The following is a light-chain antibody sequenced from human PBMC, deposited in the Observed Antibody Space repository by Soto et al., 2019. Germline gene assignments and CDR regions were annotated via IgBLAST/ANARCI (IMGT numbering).Light chain of an antibody. CDR2: GNR. CDR3: QSCDSSLSGSGV. CDR1: SSIIGAGYD. V-gene: IGLV1-40*01. Sequence: QSVLTQPPSVSGAPGQRVTISCTGTSSIIGAGYDVHWYQQFPGTAPKLLIYGNRNRPSGVPDRYSGSKSGTSASLAITGLQAEDEATYYCQSCDSSLSGSGVFGTGTKLTVL. J-gene: IGLJ1*01.